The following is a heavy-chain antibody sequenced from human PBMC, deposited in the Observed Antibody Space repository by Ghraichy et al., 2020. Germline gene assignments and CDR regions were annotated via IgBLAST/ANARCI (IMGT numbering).Heavy chain of an antibody. D-gene: IGHD3-10*01. CDR1: GFTFSGSA. CDR3: TRRVTGRDY. Sequence: SLRLSCAASGFTFSGSAMHWVRQASGKGLEWVGRIRSKANSYATAYAASVKGRFTISRDDSKNTAYLQMNSLKTEDTAVYYCTRRVTGRDYWGQGTLVTVSS. V-gene: IGHV3-73*01. J-gene: IGHJ4*02. CDR2: IRSKANSYAT.